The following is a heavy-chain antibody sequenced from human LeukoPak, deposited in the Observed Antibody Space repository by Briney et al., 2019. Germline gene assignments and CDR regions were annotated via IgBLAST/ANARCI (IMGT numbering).Heavy chain of an antibody. CDR3: AKKPRSSPFDY. J-gene: IGHJ4*02. CDR1: GFTFSSYG. Sequence: GGSLRLSCAASGFTFSSYGMHWVRQAPGKGLEWVAFIRYDGSNKYYADSVKGRFTISRDNSKNTLCLQMNSLRAEDTAVYYCAKKPRSSPFDYWGQGTLVTVSS. D-gene: IGHD6-6*01. V-gene: IGHV3-30*02. CDR2: IRYDGSNK.